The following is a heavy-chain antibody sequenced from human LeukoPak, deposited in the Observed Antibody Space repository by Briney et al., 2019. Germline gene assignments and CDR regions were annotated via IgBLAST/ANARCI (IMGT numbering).Heavy chain of an antibody. J-gene: IGHJ4*02. CDR2: ISSDGGIT. CDR1: GFTFSSSW. CDR3: AKDRRYSGSYPVY. D-gene: IGHD1-26*01. Sequence: PGGSLRLSCGASGFTFSSSWMHWVRQAPGKGLVWVSQISSDGGITNYADFVKGRFTISRDNAKKVLYLQMNSLRAEDTAIYYCAKDRRYSGSYPVYWGQGTLVTVSS. V-gene: IGHV3-74*01.